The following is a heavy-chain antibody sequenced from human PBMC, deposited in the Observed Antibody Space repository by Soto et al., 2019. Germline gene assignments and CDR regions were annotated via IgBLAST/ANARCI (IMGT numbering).Heavy chain of an antibody. Sequence: QVQLVESGGGVVQPGRSLRLSCAASGFTFSSFGMHWVRQAPGKGLEWVAVISNDGSNKYYADSVKGRRTISRDNAKNTLFLHMDSLRAEDPAVYYCAKGPHADLRIVYYSCIDYWGQGTLVTVSS. V-gene: IGHV3-30*18. CDR3: AKGPHADLRIVYYSCIDY. CDR2: ISNDGSNK. D-gene: IGHD3-3*01. J-gene: IGHJ4*02. CDR1: GFTFSSFG.